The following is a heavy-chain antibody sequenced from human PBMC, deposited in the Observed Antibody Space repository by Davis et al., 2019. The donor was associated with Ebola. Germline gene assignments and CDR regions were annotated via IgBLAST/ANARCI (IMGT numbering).Heavy chain of an antibody. V-gene: IGHV3-11*05. Sequence: GRFTISRDNAKNSLYLQMNSLRAEDTAVYYCAREGYSYGLYYFDYWGQGTLVTVSS. CDR3: AREGYSYGLYYFDY. D-gene: IGHD5-18*01. J-gene: IGHJ4*02.